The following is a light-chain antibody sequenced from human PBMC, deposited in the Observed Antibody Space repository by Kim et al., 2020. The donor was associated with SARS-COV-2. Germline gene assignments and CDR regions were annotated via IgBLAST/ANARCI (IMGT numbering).Light chain of an antibody. Sequence: LSPRERAALASRARRLIGNYLAWNRHKPGQAHRLLIFRASNMATGIPARFSGSGSSTVFTHTISSLEPEDFAVYYCKQRSNWPLTFFGGTKVDIK. CDR1: RLIGNY. J-gene: IGKJ4*01. V-gene: IGKV3-11*01. CDR2: RAS. CDR3: KQRSNWPLT.